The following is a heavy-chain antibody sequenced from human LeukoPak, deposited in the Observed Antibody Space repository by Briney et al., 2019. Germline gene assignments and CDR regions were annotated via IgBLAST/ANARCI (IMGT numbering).Heavy chain of an antibody. CDR2: INPSGGST. V-gene: IGHV1-46*01. J-gene: IGHJ4*02. CDR1: GYTFTSYN. D-gene: IGHD3-9*01. CDR3: ARDRVSYDILTGYFDY. Sequence: ASVKVSCKASGYTFTSYNIHWVRQAPGQGLEWMGIINPSGGSTNYAQKFQGRVTMTRDTSTSTVYMELSSLRYEDTAVYYCARDRVSYDILTGYFDYWGQGTLVTVSS.